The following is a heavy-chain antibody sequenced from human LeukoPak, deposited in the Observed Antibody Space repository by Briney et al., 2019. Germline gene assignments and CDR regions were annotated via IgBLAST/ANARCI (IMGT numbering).Heavy chain of an antibody. V-gene: IGHV6-1*01. Sequence: SQTLSLTFAISGDSVSSTGAAWYWIRQSPSRGLEWLGRTYYRPRWFNDYAVSVKSRITINPDTSKNQFSLQLNSVTPGDTAVYYCARDPSGDQGLDYWGQGTLVTVSS. D-gene: IGHD3-10*01. J-gene: IGHJ4*02. CDR2: TYYRPRWFN. CDR3: ARDPSGDQGLDY. CDR1: GDSVSSTGAA.